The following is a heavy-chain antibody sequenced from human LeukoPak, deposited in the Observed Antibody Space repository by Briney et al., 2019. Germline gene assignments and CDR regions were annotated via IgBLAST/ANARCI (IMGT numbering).Heavy chain of an antibody. D-gene: IGHD6-19*01. CDR1: GFTFDDYA. V-gene: IGHV3-43D*04. CDR2: ISWDSGST. CDR3: AKARYSSGWYLFDY. Sequence: QSGGSLRLSCAASGFTFDDYAMHWVRQAPGKGLEWVSLISWDSGSTYYADSVKGRFTISRDNSNNSLYLQMNSLRAEDTALYYCAKARYSSGWYLFDYWGQGTLVTVSS. J-gene: IGHJ4*02.